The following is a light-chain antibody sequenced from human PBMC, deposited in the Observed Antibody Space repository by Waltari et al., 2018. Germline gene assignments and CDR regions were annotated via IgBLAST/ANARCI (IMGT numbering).Light chain of an antibody. CDR1: QNIGGR. Sequence: DIQMTQSPSSLSAAFGDRVTITCRASQNIGGRVNRYQQRPGKAPKLLIHAASTLQSGVPPRFSGSGSGTEFTLTIKSLQPGDSSMYYCQQSYSGPRTFGQGTKLDIK. CDR3: QQSYSGPRT. J-gene: IGKJ2*01. V-gene: IGKV1-39*01. CDR2: AAS.